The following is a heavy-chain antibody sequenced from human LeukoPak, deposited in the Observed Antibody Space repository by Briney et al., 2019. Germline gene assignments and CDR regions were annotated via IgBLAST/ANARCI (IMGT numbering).Heavy chain of an antibody. D-gene: IGHD1-20*01. CDR1: RGSFSGYY. V-gene: IGHV4-34*01. J-gene: IGHJ5*02. Sequence: PSETLSLTCAVYRGSFSGYYWSWIRQPPGQGLEWIGEINHGGRTNYNPSLKSRVTISVDKSKNQFSLNLSSVTAADTAVYYCARHNWNDNWFDPWGQGTLVTVSS. CDR2: INHGGRT. CDR3: ARHNWNDNWFDP.